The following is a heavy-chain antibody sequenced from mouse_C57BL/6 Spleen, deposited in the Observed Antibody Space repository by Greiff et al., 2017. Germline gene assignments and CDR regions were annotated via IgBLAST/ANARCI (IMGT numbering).Heavy chain of an antibody. CDR2: IYPGDGDP. CDR3: ARDYGEDYYYAMDY. V-gene: IGHV1-80*01. J-gene: IGHJ4*01. Sequence: VKLQQSGAELVKPGASVKISCKASGYAFSSYWMNWVKQRPGKGLEWIGQIYPGDGDPNYNGKFKGKATLTADKSSSTAYMQLSSLTSGDSAVYFCARDYGEDYYYAMDYWGQGTSVTVSS. CDR1: GYAFSSYW. D-gene: IGHD2-4*01.